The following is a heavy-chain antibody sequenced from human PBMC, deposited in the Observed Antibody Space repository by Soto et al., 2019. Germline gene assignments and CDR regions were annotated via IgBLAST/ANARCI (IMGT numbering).Heavy chain of an antibody. Sequence: PSETLSLTCTVSGGSISSGGYYWSWIRQHPGKGLEWIGYIYYSGSTYYNPSLKSRVTISVDTSKNQVSLKLSSVTAADTAVYYCARRHDFWIGYFAPNWFDPWGQGSLVTVAS. CDR3: ARRHDFWIGYFAPNWFDP. CDR1: GGSISSGGYY. V-gene: IGHV4-31*03. D-gene: IGHD3-3*01. CDR2: IYYSGST. J-gene: IGHJ5*02.